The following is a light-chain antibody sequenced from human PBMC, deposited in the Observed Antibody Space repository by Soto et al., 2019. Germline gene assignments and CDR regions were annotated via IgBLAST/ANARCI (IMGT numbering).Light chain of an antibody. CDR2: ASS. V-gene: IGKV1-9*01. J-gene: IGKJ1*01. CDR3: QQGDSYHSP. Sequence: IQFTQSPASLSASVGCRLTVTCLDSQGIGTYLVWYQQESGKAPSVLIYASSTLQSGVPSSFSGSGSETDFSLTLSSLLPEDVATYYSQQGDSYHSPFGQGTKV. CDR1: QGIGTY.